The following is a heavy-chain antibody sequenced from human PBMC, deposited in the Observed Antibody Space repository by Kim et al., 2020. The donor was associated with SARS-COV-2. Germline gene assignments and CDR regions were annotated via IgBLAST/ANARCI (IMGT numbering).Heavy chain of an antibody. CDR3: ASVIDY. D-gene: IGHD2-21*01. V-gene: IGHV3-30*03. J-gene: IGHJ4*02. Sequence: GGSLRLSCAASGFTFSSYGMHWVRQAPGKGLEWVAVITYDGSNKDYADSVKGRFTISRDNSKNTLYLQMNSLRAEDTAVYYCASVIDYWGQGTLVTVSS. CDR2: ITYDGSNK. CDR1: GFTFSSYG.